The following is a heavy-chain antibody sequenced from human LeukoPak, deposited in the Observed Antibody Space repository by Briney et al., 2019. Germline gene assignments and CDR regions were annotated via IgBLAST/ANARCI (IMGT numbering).Heavy chain of an antibody. J-gene: IGHJ4*02. CDR3: AREDYSVGRIDY. D-gene: IGHD2-15*01. V-gene: IGHV4-59*01. CDR2: IYYSGST. CDR1: GGSISSYY. Sequence: SETLSLTCTVSGGSISSYYWSWIRQPPGKGLEWIGYIYYSGSTNYNPSLKSRVTISVDTSKNQFSLKLSSVTAADTAVYYCAREDYSVGRIDYWGQGTLVTVSS.